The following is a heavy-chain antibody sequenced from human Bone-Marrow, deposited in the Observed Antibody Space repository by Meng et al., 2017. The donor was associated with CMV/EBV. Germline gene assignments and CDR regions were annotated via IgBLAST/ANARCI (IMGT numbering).Heavy chain of an antibody. J-gene: IGHJ3*02. V-gene: IGHV3-23*01. CDR2: IGDTGATT. D-gene: IGHD2-2*02. CDR1: GLTFRSYA. Sequence: GESLKISCAASGLTFRSYAMAWVRQAPGKGLEWVSAIGDTGATTKYADSVKGRFTISRDNSENTLYLQMNSLRAEDTAVYYCARVGCSSTSCYTGAFDIWGQGTMVTVAS. CDR3: ARVGCSSTSCYTGAFDI.